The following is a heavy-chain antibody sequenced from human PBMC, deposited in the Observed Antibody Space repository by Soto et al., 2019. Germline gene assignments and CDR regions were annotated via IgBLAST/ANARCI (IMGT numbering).Heavy chain of an antibody. CDR2: ISESGGTT. CDR3: AKMRNYDFWSGYYEYYHYGMDV. Sequence: EVQLLESGGGLVQPGGSLRLSCAASGFTFSSHAMSWVRQAPGKGLEWVSVISESGGTTYYADSVKGRFTISRDISKNTLYLQMNSLRAEDTAVYYCAKMRNYDFWSGYYEYYHYGMDVWGQGTTVTVSS. J-gene: IGHJ6*02. CDR1: GFTFSSHA. V-gene: IGHV3-23*01. D-gene: IGHD3-3*01.